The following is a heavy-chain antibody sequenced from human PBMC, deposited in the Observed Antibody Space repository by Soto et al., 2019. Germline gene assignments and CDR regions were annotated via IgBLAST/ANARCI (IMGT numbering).Heavy chain of an antibody. J-gene: IGHJ5*02. CDR2: TSIGGNT. V-gene: IGHV3-23*01. D-gene: IGHD3-10*01. Sequence: PGGSLRLSCEASGFPFNTYAMTWFRQLPGMGLEWVSTTSIGGNTDFAESVRGRFSVSRDNSKNTLYLQMTNLRAEDAAIYFREKDLRPRLLVPTKSGSDPSGQRPRVTGSS. CDR1: GFPFNTYA. CDR3: EKDLRPRLLVPTKSGSDP.